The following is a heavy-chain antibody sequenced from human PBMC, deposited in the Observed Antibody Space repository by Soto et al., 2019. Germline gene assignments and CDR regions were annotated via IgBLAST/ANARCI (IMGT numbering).Heavy chain of an antibody. CDR3: ARDGSTYYDFWSGYYTGRFDY. CDR1: GFTFSSYW. J-gene: IGHJ4*02. D-gene: IGHD3-3*01. Sequence: SLRLSCAASGFTFSSYWMSWVRQAPGKGLEWVANIKQDGSEKYYVDSVKGRFTISRDNAKNSLYLQMNSLRAEDTAVYYCARDGSTYYDFWSGYYTGRFDYWGQGTLVTVSS. V-gene: IGHV3-7*05. CDR2: IKQDGSEK.